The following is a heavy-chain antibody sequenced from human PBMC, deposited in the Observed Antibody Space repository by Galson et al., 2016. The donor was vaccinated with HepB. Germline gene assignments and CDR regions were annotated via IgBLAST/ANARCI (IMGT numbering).Heavy chain of an antibody. Sequence: SETLSLTCAVYGGSFSGYYWSWIRQPPGKGLEWIGEINDSGSTNYNPSPKTRGTISIDMSKKQFSLHLTSVAAADTAVYYCATLSRDGYTHLDYWGQGTLVTVSS. CDR2: INDSGST. V-gene: IGHV4-34*01. CDR1: GGSFSGYY. CDR3: ATLSRDGYTHLDY. J-gene: IGHJ4*02. D-gene: IGHD5-24*01.